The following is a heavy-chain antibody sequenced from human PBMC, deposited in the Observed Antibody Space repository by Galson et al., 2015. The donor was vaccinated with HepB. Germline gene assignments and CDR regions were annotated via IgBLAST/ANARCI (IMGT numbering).Heavy chain of an antibody. V-gene: IGHV3-73*01. Sequence: SLRLSCAASGFTFSGSAMHWVRQASGKGLEWVGRIRSKANSYATAYAASVKGRFTISRDDSKNTAYLQMNSLKTEDTAVYYCTRGYYDSSGYYRFDYWGQGTLVTVSS. J-gene: IGHJ4*02. CDR1: GFTFSGSA. CDR3: TRGYYDSSGYYRFDY. CDR2: IRSKANSYAT. D-gene: IGHD3-22*01.